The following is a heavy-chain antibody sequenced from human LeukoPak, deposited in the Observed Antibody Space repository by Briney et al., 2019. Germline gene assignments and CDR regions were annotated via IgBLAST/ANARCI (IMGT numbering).Heavy chain of an antibody. Sequence: GASLQISCKGSGSNFDTYWIAWVRQLPGKGLECMGLIYPGDSDTRYSPSFQGQVTISADKSISTAYLQWSSMKASDTAMYYCARAGRGYSGYDWWADWFDPWGQGTLVTVSS. CDR1: GSNFDTYW. J-gene: IGHJ5*02. D-gene: IGHD5-12*01. CDR3: ARAGRGYSGYDWWADWFDP. CDR2: IYPGDSDT. V-gene: IGHV5-51*01.